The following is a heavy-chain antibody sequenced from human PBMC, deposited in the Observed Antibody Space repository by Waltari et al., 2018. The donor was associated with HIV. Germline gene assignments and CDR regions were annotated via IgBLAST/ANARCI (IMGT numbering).Heavy chain of an antibody. J-gene: IGHJ5*02. Sequence: QVQLQESGPGLVKPSETLSLTCTVSGYSISSGYYWGWIRQPPGKGLEWIGSIYHSGSTYYNPSLKSRVTISVDTSKNQFSLKLSSVTAADTAVYYCARDSVVVVPAAPNWSDPWGQGTLVTVSS. D-gene: IGHD2-2*01. CDR1: GYSISSGYY. V-gene: IGHV4-38-2*02. CDR2: IYHSGST. CDR3: ARDSVVVVPAAPNWSDP.